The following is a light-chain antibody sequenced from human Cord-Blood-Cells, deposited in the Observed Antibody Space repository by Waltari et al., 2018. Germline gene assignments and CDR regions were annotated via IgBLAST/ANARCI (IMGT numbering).Light chain of an antibody. CDR3: SSYTSSSTLGV. CDR1: RSDVGGYNY. Sequence: QSALPQPASVSGSPGQSITISCTGTRSDVGGYNYVPWYQQHPGKAPKLMIYDVSNPPSGVSNRFSGSKSGNTASLTISGLQAEDEADYYCSSYTSSSTLGVFGGGTKLTVL. J-gene: IGLJ3*02. V-gene: IGLV2-14*03. CDR2: DVS.